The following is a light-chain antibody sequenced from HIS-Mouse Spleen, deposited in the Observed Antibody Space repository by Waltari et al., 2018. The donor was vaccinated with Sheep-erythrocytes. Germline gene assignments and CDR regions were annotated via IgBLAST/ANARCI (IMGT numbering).Light chain of an antibody. CDR3: CSYAGSYNHV. V-gene: IGLV2-11*01. CDR1: SSDVGGYHH. J-gene: IGLJ1*01. CDR2: EVS. Sequence: QSALTQPRSVSGSPGPSVTIPCTGTSSDVGGYHHVSWYQQHPGKAPKRMIYEVSKRPSGVPDRFSGSKSGNTASLTISGLQAEDEADYYCCSYAGSYNHVFATGTKVTVL.